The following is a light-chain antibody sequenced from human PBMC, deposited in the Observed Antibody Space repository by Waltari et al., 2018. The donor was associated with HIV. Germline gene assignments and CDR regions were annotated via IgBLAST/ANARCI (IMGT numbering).Light chain of an antibody. CDR1: SSDIGAYNY. J-gene: IGLJ2*01. CDR3: SSYAGSNNLL. CDR2: DVN. V-gene: IGLV2-8*01. Sequence: QSALTQPPSAFGSPGQSVTISCTGTSSDIGAYNYVAWYQQHPGRAPKLLLYDVNQRPSGVPGRFSGSKSGNRASLTVSGLQPDDEADYYCSSYAGSNNLLFGGGTKLTVL.